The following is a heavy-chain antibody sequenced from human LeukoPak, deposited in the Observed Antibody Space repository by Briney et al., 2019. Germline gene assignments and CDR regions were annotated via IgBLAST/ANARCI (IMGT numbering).Heavy chain of an antibody. CDR3: ARDHQYCSGGSCYSNFDY. Sequence: GASVKVSCKASGYTFTSYYMHWVRQAPGQGLEWMGIINPSGGSTSYAQKFQGRATMTRDTSTSTVYMELSSLRSEDTAVYYCARDHQYCSGGSCYSNFDYWGQGTMVTVSS. V-gene: IGHV1-46*01. CDR1: GYTFTSYY. CDR2: INPSGGST. D-gene: IGHD2-15*01. J-gene: IGHJ4*02.